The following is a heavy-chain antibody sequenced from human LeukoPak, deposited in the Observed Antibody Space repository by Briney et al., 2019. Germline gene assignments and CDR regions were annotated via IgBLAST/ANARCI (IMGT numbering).Heavy chain of an antibody. V-gene: IGHV1-69*04. CDR2: IIPILGIA. J-gene: IGHJ4*02. CDR1: GGTFISYA. D-gene: IGHD3-22*01. CDR3: ARDKSRNYYDSSGPPDY. Sequence: SVKVSCKASGGTFISYAISWVRQAPGQGLEWMGRIIPILGIANYAQKFQGRVTITADKSTSTAYMELSSLRSEDTAVYYCARDKSRNYYDSSGPPDYWGQGTLVTVSS.